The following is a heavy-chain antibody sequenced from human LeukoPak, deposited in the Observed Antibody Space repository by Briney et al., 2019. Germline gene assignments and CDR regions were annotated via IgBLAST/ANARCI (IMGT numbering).Heavy chain of an antibody. J-gene: IGHJ4*02. D-gene: IGHD3-10*01. V-gene: IGHV4-34*01. Sequence: SETLSLTYAVYGGSFSGYYWSWRRQPSGKGLEWIGEINHSGSTNYNPSLKSRVTISVDTSKNQFSLKLSSVTAADTAVYYCARVSQFGELSNFDYWGQGTLVTVSS. CDR3: ARVSQFGELSNFDY. CDR2: INHSGST. CDR1: GGSFSGYY.